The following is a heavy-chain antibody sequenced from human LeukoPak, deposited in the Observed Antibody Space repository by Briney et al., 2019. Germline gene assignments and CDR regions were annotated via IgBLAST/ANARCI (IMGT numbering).Heavy chain of an antibody. J-gene: IGHJ6*02. Sequence: GGSLRLSCAASGFSFSDHYMDWVRQAPGKGLEWVAVISYDGNKKDYADSVKGRFTISRDNSKNTLYLQMNSLRTEDTAVYYCAKDRVFYYYYYGMDVWGQGTTVTVSS. D-gene: IGHD3-10*01. V-gene: IGHV3-30*18. CDR3: AKDRVFYYYYYGMDV. CDR1: GFSFSDHY. CDR2: ISYDGNKK.